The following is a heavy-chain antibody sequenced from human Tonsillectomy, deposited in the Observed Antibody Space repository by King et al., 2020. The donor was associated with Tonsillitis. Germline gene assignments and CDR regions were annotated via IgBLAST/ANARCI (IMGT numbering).Heavy chain of an antibody. CDR1: GYTFTSYG. Sequence: QLVQSGAEVKQPGASVKVSCKASGYTFTSYGINWVRQAPGQGLEWMGWISAYNGNTNFAQKLQGRVTMTTDTSTSTAYMELRSLTSDDTAVYYCARDLLPAVAAIWTFDYWGQGTLVTVSS. V-gene: IGHV1-18*04. D-gene: IGHD6-19*01. CDR2: ISAYNGNT. J-gene: IGHJ4*02. CDR3: ARDLLPAVAAIWTFDY.